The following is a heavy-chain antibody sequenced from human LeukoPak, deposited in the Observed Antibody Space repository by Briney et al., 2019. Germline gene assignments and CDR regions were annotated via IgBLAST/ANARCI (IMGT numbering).Heavy chain of an antibody. Sequence: GRSLRLSCAASGFTFSSYAMHWVRQAPGKGLEWVAVISYDGSNKYYADSVKGRFTISRDNSKNTLYLQMNSLRAEDTAVYYCARDRCNWNDAGELDYWGQGTLVTVSS. CDR2: ISYDGSNK. D-gene: IGHD1-1*01. V-gene: IGHV3-30*04. CDR3: ARDRCNWNDAGELDY. J-gene: IGHJ4*02. CDR1: GFTFSSYA.